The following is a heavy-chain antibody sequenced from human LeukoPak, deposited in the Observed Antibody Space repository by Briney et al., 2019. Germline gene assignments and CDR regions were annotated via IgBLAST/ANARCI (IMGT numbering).Heavy chain of an antibody. Sequence: GGSLRLSCAASGFIFSNYAMHWVRQAPGKGLEWVTFIRYDGSNKYYAESVKGRFTISRDNSKNTLYLQMNSLRAEDTAVYYCAKDRWGQQLVRNWFDPWGQGTLVTVSS. CDR2: IRYDGSNK. V-gene: IGHV3-30*02. CDR3: AKDRWGQQLVRNWFDP. J-gene: IGHJ5*02. CDR1: GFIFSNYA. D-gene: IGHD6-13*01.